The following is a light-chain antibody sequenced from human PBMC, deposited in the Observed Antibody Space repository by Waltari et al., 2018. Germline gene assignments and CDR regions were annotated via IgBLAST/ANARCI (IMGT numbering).Light chain of an antibody. CDR1: QNVTTY. V-gene: IGKV3-15*01. CDR3: QHYNNWPLT. J-gene: IGKJ4*01. CDR2: RAS. Sequence: EIVMTQSPATLSVSPGERATLSCRASQNVTTYLAWYQQKPGQAPRLLLPRASIRATDIPGRFSGSGSGTEFTLTISGLQSEDFAVYFCQHYNNWPLTFGGGTKVEIK.